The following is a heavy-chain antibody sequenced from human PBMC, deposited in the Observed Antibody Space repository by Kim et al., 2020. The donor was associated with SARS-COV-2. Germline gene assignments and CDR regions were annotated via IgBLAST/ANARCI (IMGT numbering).Heavy chain of an antibody. J-gene: IGHJ6*02. CDR2: IDSSGRTI. CDR3: ARDPTYYYGSGGDYYGMDV. V-gene: IGHV3-48*03. Sequence: GGSLRLSCAASGFTFSSYEMNWVRQAPGKGLEWISYIDSSGRTIYYADSVKGRFTISRDNAKNSLYLQMNTLRAEDTAVYYCARDPTYYYGSGGDYYGMDVWGPGTTVTVSS. CDR1: GFTFSSYE. D-gene: IGHD3-10*01.